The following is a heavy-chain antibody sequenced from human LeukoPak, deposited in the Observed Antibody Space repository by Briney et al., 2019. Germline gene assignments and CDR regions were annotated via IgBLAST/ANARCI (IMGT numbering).Heavy chain of an antibody. CDR3: ATTSPRYHPQYFQH. J-gene: IGHJ1*01. Sequence: GGSLRLSCAASGFTFSDYYMSWIRQAPGKGLEWVSYISSSGSTIYYADSVKGRFTISRDNAKNSLYLQMNSLRAEDTAVYYCATTSPRYHPQYFQHWGQGTLVTVSS. CDR1: GFTFSDYY. D-gene: IGHD1-14*01. V-gene: IGHV3-11*04. CDR2: ISSSGSTI.